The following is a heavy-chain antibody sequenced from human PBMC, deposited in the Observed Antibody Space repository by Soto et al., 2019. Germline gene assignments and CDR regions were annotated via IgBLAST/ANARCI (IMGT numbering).Heavy chain of an antibody. D-gene: IGHD6-13*01. CDR1: GGSVNSDSYY. V-gene: IGHV4-39*01. CDR3: ARHWGIAVAGSRFDS. Sequence: QVQLQESAPGLVRPSETLSLTCTVSGGSVNSDSYYWGWIRQPPGKGLEWIGSILNSGNTRYSPSLKSRVTISADTSQNQFSLKLTSVTAADTALYYCARHWGIAVAGSRFDSWVLGTLVSVSS. CDR2: ILNSGNT. J-gene: IGHJ5*01.